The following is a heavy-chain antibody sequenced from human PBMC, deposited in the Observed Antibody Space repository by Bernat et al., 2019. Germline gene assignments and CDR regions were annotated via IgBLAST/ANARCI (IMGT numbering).Heavy chain of an antibody. Sequence: QVQLVESGGGVVQPGRSLRLSCAASGFTFSSYGMHWVRQAPGKGLEWVAVIPYDGNNKYYADSVKGRFTIARDNSKNTLYLQMNSLRAEDTAVYDCAKDRNYGDYGLAGSIDYWGQGTLVTVSS. CDR2: IPYDGNNK. J-gene: IGHJ4*02. V-gene: IGHV3-30*18. CDR1: GFTFSSYG. CDR3: AKDRNYGDYGLAGSIDY. D-gene: IGHD4-17*01.